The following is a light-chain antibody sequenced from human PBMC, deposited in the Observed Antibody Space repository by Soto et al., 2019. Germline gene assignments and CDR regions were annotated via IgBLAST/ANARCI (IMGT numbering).Light chain of an antibody. CDR3: SSFTSSTTYV. CDR1: SSDVGGYNY. J-gene: IGLJ1*01. Sequence: QSALTQPASVSGSPGQSITISCTGTSSDVGGYNYVSWYQQHPGEVSKLIIFNVNNRPSGVSNRFSGSKSGNTASLTISGLQAEDEADYYCSSFTSSTTYVFGTGTKVTVL. CDR2: NVN. V-gene: IGLV2-14*01.